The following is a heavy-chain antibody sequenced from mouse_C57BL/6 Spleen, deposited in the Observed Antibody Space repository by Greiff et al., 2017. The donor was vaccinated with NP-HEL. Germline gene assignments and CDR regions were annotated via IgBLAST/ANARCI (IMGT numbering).Heavy chain of an antibody. D-gene: IGHD2-4*01. V-gene: IGHV1-80*01. CDR1: GYAFSSYW. J-gene: IGHJ3*01. Sequence: VQLQQSGAELVKPGASVKISCKASGYAFSSYWMNWVKQRPGKGLEWIGQIYPGDGDTNYNGKFTGKATLTADKSSSTAYMQLSGVTSEDSAVYFCARGHDYDDGTWGQGTLVTVSA. CDR2: IYPGDGDT. CDR3: ARGHDYDDGT.